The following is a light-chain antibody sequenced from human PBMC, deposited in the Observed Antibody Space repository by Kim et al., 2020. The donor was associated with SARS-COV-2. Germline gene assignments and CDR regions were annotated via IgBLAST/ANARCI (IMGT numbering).Light chain of an antibody. Sequence: GQSITFSCSGTIRDIRTYSLISWYQQHPGKAPRLIIFDISKRPSGVSGRFSGSKSGNTASLTISGLQPDDEADYFCCSFTSAVNWMFGGGTQLTVL. CDR2: DIS. CDR3: CSFTSAVNWM. CDR1: IRDIRTYSL. J-gene: IGLJ3*02. V-gene: IGLV2-23*02.